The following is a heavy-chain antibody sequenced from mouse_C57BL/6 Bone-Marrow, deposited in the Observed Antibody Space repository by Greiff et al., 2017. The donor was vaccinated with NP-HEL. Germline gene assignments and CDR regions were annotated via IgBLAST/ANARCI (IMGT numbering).Heavy chain of an antibody. J-gene: IGHJ4*01. V-gene: IGHV5-6*02. CDR2: ISSGGSYT. CDR1: GFTFSSYG. Sequence: DVKLVESGGDLVKPGGSLKLSCAASGFTFSSYGMSWVRQTPDKRLAWVATISSGGSYTYYPDSVKGRFTISRDNAKNTLYLQMSSLKSEDTAMYYCARHADGYDGMDYWGQGTSVTVSS. D-gene: IGHD2-2*01. CDR3: ARHADGYDGMDY.